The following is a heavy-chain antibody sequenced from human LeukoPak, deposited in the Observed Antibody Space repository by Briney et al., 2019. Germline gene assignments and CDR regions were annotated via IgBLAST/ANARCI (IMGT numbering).Heavy chain of an antibody. CDR3: ARHVAYDLWSDSKYYFDY. CDR2: ICYSGST. D-gene: IGHD3-3*01. CDR1: GGSISSSSYY. J-gene: IGHJ4*02. Sequence: SETLSLTCTVSGGSISSSSYYWGWIRQPPGKGLEWIGSICYSGSTYYNPSLKSRVTISVDTSKNQFSLKLSSVTAADTAVYYCARHVAYDLWSDSKYYFDYWGQGTMVTVSS. V-gene: IGHV4-39*01.